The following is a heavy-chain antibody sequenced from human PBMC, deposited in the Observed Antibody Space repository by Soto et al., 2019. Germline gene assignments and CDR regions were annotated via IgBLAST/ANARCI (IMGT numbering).Heavy chain of an antibody. J-gene: IGHJ4*02. V-gene: IGHV4-34*01. CDR2: INHSGST. CDR1: GGSFSGYY. D-gene: IGHD3-22*01. CDR3: AREVFYGSSGYIRDY. Sequence: PSETLSLTCAVYGGSFSGYYWSWIRQPPGKGLEWIGEINHSGSTNYNPSLKSRVTISVDTSKNQFSLKLSSVTAADTAVYYCAREVFYGSSGYIRDYWGQGTLVTVSS.